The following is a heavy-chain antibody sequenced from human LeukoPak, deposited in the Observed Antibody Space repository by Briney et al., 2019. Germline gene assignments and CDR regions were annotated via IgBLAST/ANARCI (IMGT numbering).Heavy chain of an antibody. CDR1: GYTFTGYY. J-gene: IGHJ4*02. V-gene: IGHV1-2*06. D-gene: IGHD5-24*01. CDR3: ARDWGSRDGYNFDY. CDR2: INPNSGGT. Sequence: ASVKVSCKASGYTFTGYYMHWVRQAPGQGLEWMGRINPNSGGTNYAQKFQGRVTMTRDTSISTAYMELSRLRSDDTAVYYCARDWGSRDGYNFDYWGQGTLVTVSS.